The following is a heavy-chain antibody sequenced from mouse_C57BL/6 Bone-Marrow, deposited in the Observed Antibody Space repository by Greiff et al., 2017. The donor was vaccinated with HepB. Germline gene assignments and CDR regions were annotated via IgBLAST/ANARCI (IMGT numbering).Heavy chain of an antibody. J-gene: IGHJ1*03. CDR3: ARSTVVDWDFDD. CDR2: IHPSIGNT. D-gene: IGHD1-1*01. CDR1: GSTFTGYW. V-gene: IGHV1-74*01. Sequence: VQLQQPGAELVKPGASVKVSCKASGSTFTGYWMHWVKQRPGQGLGWIGWIHPSIGNTNYNKKFKGKATLTVDKSSSTAYMQLSSLTSEDSAVYYCARSTVVDWDFDDWGTGTTVTVSS.